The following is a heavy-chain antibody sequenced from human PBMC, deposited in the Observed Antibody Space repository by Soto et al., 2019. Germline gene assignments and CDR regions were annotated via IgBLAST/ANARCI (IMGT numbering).Heavy chain of an antibody. CDR1: GFTFSSYW. J-gene: IGHJ5*02. CDR3: ARARNSVVVPAANNNWFDP. CDR2: INSDGSST. Sequence: GGSLRLSCAASGFTFSSYWMHWVRQAPGKRLVWVSRINSDGSSTSYADSVKGRFTISRDNAKNTLYLQMNSLRAEDTAVYYCARARNSVVVPAANNNWFDPWGQGTLVTVSS. D-gene: IGHD2-2*01. V-gene: IGHV3-74*01.